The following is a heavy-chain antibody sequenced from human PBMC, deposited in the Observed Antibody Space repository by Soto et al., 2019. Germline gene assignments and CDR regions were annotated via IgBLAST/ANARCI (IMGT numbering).Heavy chain of an antibody. CDR1: GFTFSSYS. J-gene: IGHJ6*02. Sequence: GGSLRLSCAASGFTFSSYSMNWVRQAPGKGLEWVSYISSSSSTIYYADSVKGRFTISRDNAKNSLYLQMNSLRAEDTAVYYCARSPGVPATAIPGPPYYYYGMDVWGQGTTVTVSS. V-gene: IGHV3-48*04. CDR3: ARSPGVPATAIPGPPYYYYGMDV. CDR2: ISSSSSTI. D-gene: IGHD2-2*02.